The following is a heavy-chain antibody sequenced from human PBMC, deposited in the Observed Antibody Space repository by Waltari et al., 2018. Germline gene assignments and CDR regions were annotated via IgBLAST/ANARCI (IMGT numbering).Heavy chain of an antibody. CDR1: GSTFSASA. J-gene: IGHJ4*02. CDR2: IRTQANGYTT. CDR3: TADGPGWNS. D-gene: IGHD1-7*01. Sequence: EVQLVESGGGLVQPGGSLKLSCAASGSTFSASAVHWVRHASGKGPEWVGRIRTQANGYTTTYAASVKGRFSISRDDSQKTAFLQMNSLKIEDTAVYFCTADGPGWNSWGQGTLVTVSS. V-gene: IGHV3-73*01.